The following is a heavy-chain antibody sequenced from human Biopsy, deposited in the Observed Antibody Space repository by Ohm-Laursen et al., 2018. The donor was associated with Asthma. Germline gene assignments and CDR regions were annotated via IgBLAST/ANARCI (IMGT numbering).Heavy chain of an antibody. CDR2: IYRNGDT. Sequence: TLSLTCAVSGDSIDSGDYSWTWIRQSPGVGLEWIGYIYRNGDTYYNPTLKNRVTISIDRSKNQFSLSLRSVTAADTAVYYCARGWNCDGDCYSLDSWGQGTLVTVSS. V-gene: IGHV4-30-2*06. D-gene: IGHD2-21*02. CDR3: ARGWNCDGDCYSLDS. CDR1: GDSIDSGDYS. J-gene: IGHJ4*02.